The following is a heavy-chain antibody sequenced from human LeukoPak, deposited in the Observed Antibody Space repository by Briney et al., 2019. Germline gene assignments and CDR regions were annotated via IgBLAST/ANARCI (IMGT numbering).Heavy chain of an antibody. Sequence: GASVKVSCKASGYTFTSYDINWVRQATGQGLEWMGWMNPNSANTGYAQKFQGRVTITRNTSISTAYMELSSLRSEDTAVYYCARGAGYCSSTSCFTRFDPWGQGTLVTVSS. CDR3: ARGAGYCSSTSCFTRFDP. CDR1: GYTFTSYD. V-gene: IGHV1-8*03. D-gene: IGHD2-2*01. J-gene: IGHJ5*02. CDR2: MNPNSANT.